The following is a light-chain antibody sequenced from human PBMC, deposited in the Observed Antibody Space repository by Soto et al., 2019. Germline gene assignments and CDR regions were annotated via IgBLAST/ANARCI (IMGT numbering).Light chain of an antibody. CDR3: QQYYNWPLT. J-gene: IGKJ5*01. CDR2: NAS. Sequence: EIVMTQSPATLSVSPGERATLSFRASENVKFNLAWYQQRPGQAPRLLFYNASTRATAFPARFSGSGSGTDYVLTISSLQSEDFAVYYCQQYYNWPLTFGQGTRLEIK. V-gene: IGKV3-15*01. CDR1: ENVKFN.